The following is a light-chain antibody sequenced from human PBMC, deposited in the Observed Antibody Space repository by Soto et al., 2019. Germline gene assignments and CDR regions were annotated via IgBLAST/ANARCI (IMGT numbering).Light chain of an antibody. V-gene: IGLV2-14*01. CDR1: SSDVGGYNY. CDR2: EVS. J-gene: IGLJ1*01. Sequence: QLVLTQPASVSGSPGQSITISCTGTSSDVGGYNYVSWYQQHPGKAPKLMIYEVSNRPSGVSNRLSGSKSGNTASLTISGLQAEDEADYYCSSFTRSTTYVFGTGTKLTVL. CDR3: SSFTRSTTYV.